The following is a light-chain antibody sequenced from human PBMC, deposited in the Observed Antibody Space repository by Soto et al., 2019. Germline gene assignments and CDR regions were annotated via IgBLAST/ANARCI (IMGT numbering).Light chain of an antibody. CDR2: KAS. V-gene: IGKV1-5*03. CDR3: KQYNSYSGT. CDR1: QSISSW. J-gene: IGKJ1*01. Sequence: DIQMTQSPSTLSASVGDRLTITCRASQSISSWLAWYQQKPGKAPNLLIVKASTLDSGVPSRFSGSGSETEFTLTISSLQPEDVATYFCKQYNSYSGTVGQGTKVDIK.